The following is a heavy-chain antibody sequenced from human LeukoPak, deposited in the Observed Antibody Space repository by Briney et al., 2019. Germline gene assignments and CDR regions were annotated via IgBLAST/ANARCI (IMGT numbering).Heavy chain of an antibody. CDR1: GDSIRSSSYF. D-gene: IGHD1-26*01. CDR2: IYYSGST. Sequence: PSETLSLTCSVSGDSIRSSSYFWGWIRQPPGKGLEWIGSIYYSGSTYYNPSLKSRVTISVDTSKNQFSLKLSSVTAADTAVYYCARHRVGVTYGGPNYFDYWGQGTLVTVSS. CDR3: ARHRVGVTYGGPNYFDY. J-gene: IGHJ4*02. V-gene: IGHV4-39*01.